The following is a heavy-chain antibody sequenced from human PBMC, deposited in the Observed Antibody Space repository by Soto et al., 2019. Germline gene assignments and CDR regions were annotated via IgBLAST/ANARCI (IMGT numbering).Heavy chain of an antibody. CDR3: AKATNDYGDYEHDY. CDR1: GFTFSSYA. V-gene: IGHV3-23*01. D-gene: IGHD4-17*01. J-gene: IGHJ4*02. CDR2: ISGSGGST. Sequence: GGSLRLSCAASGFTFSSYAMSWVRQAPGKGLEWVSAISGSGGSTYYADSVKGRFTISRDNSKNTLYLQMNSLRAEDTAVYYCAKATNDYGDYEHDYWGQGTLVTVSS.